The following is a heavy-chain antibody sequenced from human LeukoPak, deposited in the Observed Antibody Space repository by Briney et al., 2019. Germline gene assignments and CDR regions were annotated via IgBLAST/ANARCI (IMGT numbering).Heavy chain of an antibody. CDR1: GFTFSSYA. Sequence: PGGSLRLSCAASGFTFSSYAMSWLRQAPGKGLEWVSAISGSGGSTYYADSVKGRFTISRDNSKNTLYLQMNSLRAEDTAVYYCAKVYSGYDSGFDYWGQGTLVTVSS. D-gene: IGHD5-12*01. J-gene: IGHJ4*02. CDR3: AKVYSGYDSGFDY. CDR2: ISGSGGST. V-gene: IGHV3-23*01.